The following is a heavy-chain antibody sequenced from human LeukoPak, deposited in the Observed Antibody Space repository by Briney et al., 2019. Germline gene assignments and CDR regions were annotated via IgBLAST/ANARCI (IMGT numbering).Heavy chain of an antibody. CDR1: GFTFSSYG. Sequence: LTGGSLRLSCAASGFTFSSYGMHWVRQAPGKGLEWVAVIWYDGSNKYYADSVKGRFTISRDNSKNTLYLQMNSLRDEDTAVYFCVRAHYVDYAYTFDYWGQGTLVTVSS. J-gene: IGHJ4*02. D-gene: IGHD3-16*01. CDR3: VRAHYVDYAYTFDY. CDR2: IWYDGSNK. V-gene: IGHV3-33*08.